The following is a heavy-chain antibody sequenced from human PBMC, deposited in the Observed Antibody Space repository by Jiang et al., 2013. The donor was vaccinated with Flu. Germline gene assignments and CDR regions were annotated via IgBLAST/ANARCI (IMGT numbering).Heavy chain of an antibody. J-gene: IGHJ4*02. CDR1: GYSFTNYW. V-gene: IGHV5-10-1*01. CDR3: ARHALGSSGWHYFDD. CDR2: IDPRSSYT. D-gene: IGHD6-25*01. Sequence: RESLTLSCKTSGYSFTNYWITWVRQMPGKGLEWMGRIDPRSSYTSYSPSFQGHVTLTVDKSITTAYLQWSSLEASDTAMYYCARHALGSSGWHYFDDWGQGTLVTVSS.